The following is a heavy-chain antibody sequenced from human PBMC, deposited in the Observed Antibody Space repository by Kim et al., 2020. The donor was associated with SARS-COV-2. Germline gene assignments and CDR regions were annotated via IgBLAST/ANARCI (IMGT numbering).Heavy chain of an antibody. D-gene: IGHD6-13*01. V-gene: IGHV1-3*01. J-gene: IGHJ4*02. CDR3: ARVAAAAILDY. Sequence: KDSQKFQGRVTITRDTAASTAYMELSSLRSEDTAVYYCARVAAAAILDYWGQGTLVTVSS.